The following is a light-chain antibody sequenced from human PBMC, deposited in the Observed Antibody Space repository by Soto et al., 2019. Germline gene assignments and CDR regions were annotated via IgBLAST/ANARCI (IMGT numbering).Light chain of an antibody. Sequence: QSVLTQPPSASGTPGQRVTISCSGSSSNIGSNYVYWYQQLPGTAPKLLIYRNNQRPSGVPDRFSGSKSGTSASLAISGLRSEHEADYYCAAWDDSLSGSYVFGTGTKLTVL. CDR2: RNN. J-gene: IGLJ1*01. V-gene: IGLV1-47*01. CDR1: SSNIGSNY. CDR3: AAWDDSLSGSYV.